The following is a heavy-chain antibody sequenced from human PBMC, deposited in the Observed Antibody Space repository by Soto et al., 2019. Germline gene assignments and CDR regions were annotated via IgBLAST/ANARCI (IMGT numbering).Heavy chain of an antibody. D-gene: IGHD3-10*01. CDR3: ARGIFGSGTANDY. CDR1: GFTFTGSW. V-gene: IGHV3-74*01. Sequence: EVQLVESGGGLVQPGGSLRLSCAASGFTFTGSWMHWVRQAPGKGLVWFSRINGDGSGTSYADFVKGRFIISRDDAKNTLFLQMNGLRAEDTAVYYCARGIFGSGTANDYWGQGTLVTVSS. CDR2: INGDGSGT. J-gene: IGHJ4*02.